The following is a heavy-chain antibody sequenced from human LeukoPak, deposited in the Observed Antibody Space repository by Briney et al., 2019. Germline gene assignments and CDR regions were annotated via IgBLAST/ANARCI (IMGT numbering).Heavy chain of an antibody. V-gene: IGHV1-2*02. J-gene: IGHJ3*02. CDR1: GYTFTAYS. D-gene: IGHD3-10*01. Sequence: ASVKVSCKASGYTFTAYSMHWVRQAPGQGLEWIGWINPNSGGTNYAQKFQGRVTMTTDTFITTAYMELSRLRSDDTAVYYCARDLDYYGSGSFFNIWGQGTMVSVSS. CDR3: ARDLDYYGSGSFFNI. CDR2: INPNSGGT.